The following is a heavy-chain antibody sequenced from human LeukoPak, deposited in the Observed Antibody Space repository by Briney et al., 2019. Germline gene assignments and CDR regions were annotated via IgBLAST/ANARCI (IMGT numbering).Heavy chain of an antibody. CDR3: ARAMFYYSGYYYRD. Sequence: GGSLRLSCAASKFTTSNSSMNWVRQAPGKGLEWVSYISSGSETKYYADSVTGRFTISRDNAKNSLYLQMNSLRAEDTAVYYCARAMFYYSGYYYRDWGQGTLVTVSS. D-gene: IGHD3-22*01. J-gene: IGHJ4*02. CDR2: ISSGSETK. CDR1: KFTTSNSS. V-gene: IGHV3-48*01.